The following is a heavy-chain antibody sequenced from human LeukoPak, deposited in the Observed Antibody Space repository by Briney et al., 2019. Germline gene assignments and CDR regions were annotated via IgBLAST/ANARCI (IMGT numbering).Heavy chain of an antibody. V-gene: IGHV4-59*01. Sequence: SETLSLTCTVSGGSIRSYYWSWIRQPPGKGLEWIGYIYYSGSTNYNPSLKSRVTISVDTSKNQFSLKLSSVTAADTAVYYCARATMTYYDFWSGYYPPYYFDYWGQGTLVTVSS. CDR3: ARATMTYYDFWSGYYPPYYFDY. CDR1: GGSIRSYY. CDR2: IYYSGST. J-gene: IGHJ4*02. D-gene: IGHD3-3*01.